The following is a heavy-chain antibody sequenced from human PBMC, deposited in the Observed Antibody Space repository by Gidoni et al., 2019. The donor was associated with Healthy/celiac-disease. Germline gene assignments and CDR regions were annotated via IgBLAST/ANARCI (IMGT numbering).Heavy chain of an antibody. Sequence: EVQLLESGGGLVQPGGSLRLSCSASGFTFSSYAMSWVRQAPGKGLEWVSAIRGSGGSTYYADAVKGRFTISRDNSKNTLYLQRNSLRAEDTAVYYCAKPQGGSYFDAFDIWGQGTMVTVSS. V-gene: IGHV3-23*01. CDR2: IRGSGGST. J-gene: IGHJ3*02. CDR1: GFTFSSYA. D-gene: IGHD1-26*01. CDR3: AKPQGGSYFDAFDI.